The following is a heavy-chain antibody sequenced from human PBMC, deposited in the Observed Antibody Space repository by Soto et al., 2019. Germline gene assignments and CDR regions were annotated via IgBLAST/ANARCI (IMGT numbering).Heavy chain of an antibody. J-gene: IGHJ5*02. CDR1: GGTFSSYA. CDR2: IIPIFGTS. Sequence: GVSVKVSCKAPGGTFSSYAISWLRQAPGQGLEWVGGIIPIFGTSNYAQKFQGRVTITADESTSTAYMELSSLRSKDTAAYYCARAGPPIVVVPAAILGWYDPWGQGTMVTVSS. D-gene: IGHD2-2*02. CDR3: ARAGPPIVVVPAAILGWYDP. V-gene: IGHV1-69*13.